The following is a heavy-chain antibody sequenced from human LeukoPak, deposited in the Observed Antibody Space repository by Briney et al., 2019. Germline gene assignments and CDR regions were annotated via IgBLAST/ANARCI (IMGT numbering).Heavy chain of an antibody. CDR1: GFTFSNTW. CDR2: IKRKTDGGTT. D-gene: IGHD3-10*01. V-gene: IGHV3-15*01. J-gene: IGHJ4*02. Sequence: GGSLRLSCAASGFTFSNTWMSWVRQAPGKGLEWVGQIKRKTDGGTTDYAAPVKGRFTISRDDSKNTLYMQMNSLKTEDTAEYYFTTLYGSGNYYWGQGTLVIVSS. CDR3: TTLYGSGNYY.